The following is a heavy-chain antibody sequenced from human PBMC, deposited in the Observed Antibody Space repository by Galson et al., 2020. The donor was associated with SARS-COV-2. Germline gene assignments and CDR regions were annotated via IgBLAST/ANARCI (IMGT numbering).Heavy chain of an antibody. D-gene: IGHD3-9*01. CDR3: ARVPPNFAGDAFDI. J-gene: IGHJ3*02. CDR1: GGSISSGGYS. V-gene: IGHV4-30-4*07. Sequence: SETLSLTCAVSGGSISSGGYSWSWIRQPPGKGLEWIGYIYYSGSTYYNPSLKSRVTISVDTSKNQFSLKLSSVTAADTAVYYCARVPPNFAGDAFDIWGQGTMVTVSS. CDR2: IYYSGST.